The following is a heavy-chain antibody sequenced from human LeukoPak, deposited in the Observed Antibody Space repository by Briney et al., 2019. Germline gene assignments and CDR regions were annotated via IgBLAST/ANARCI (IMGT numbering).Heavy chain of an antibody. Sequence: PSETLSLTCTVSGGSISSYYLSWIRQPPGPGLEWIGDIYYSGSTNYNPSLQSRVTTSVDTSKNQFSLKLSSVTAADTAVYYCARDLVGYGDYVKGKYYYYMDVWGKGTTVTVSS. CDR2: IYYSGST. CDR3: ARDLVGYGDYVKGKYYYYMDV. CDR1: GGSISSYY. D-gene: IGHD4-17*01. J-gene: IGHJ6*03. V-gene: IGHV4-59*01.